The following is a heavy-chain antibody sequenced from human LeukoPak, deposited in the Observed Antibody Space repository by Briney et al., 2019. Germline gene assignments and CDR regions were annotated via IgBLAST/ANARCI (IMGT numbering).Heavy chain of an antibody. J-gene: IGHJ3*02. V-gene: IGHV4-4*07. Sequence: SETLSLTCTVSGGSISSYYWSWIRQPAGKGLEWIGRIFTSGSTNYNPSLKSRVTISVDTSKNQFSLKLSSVTAADTAVYYCARTDYGGVPGAFDIWGQGTMVTVSS. CDR1: GGSISSYY. D-gene: IGHD4-23*01. CDR2: IFTSGST. CDR3: ARTDYGGVPGAFDI.